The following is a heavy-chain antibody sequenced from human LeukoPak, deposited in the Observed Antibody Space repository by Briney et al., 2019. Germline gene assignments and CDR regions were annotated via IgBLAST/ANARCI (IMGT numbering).Heavy chain of an antibody. J-gene: IGHJ4*02. CDR1: GDSVSSTSAS. D-gene: IGHD6-19*01. CDR2: TYYRSKWFN. V-gene: IGHV6-1*01. Sequence: SQTLSLTCAISGDSVSSTSASWSWTRQSPSRGLEWLGRTYYRSKWFNEYAVSVGSRITINADTSKNQFSLQLNSAAPEDTAVYYCARDLPVSSGWYYFDYWGQGTLVTVSS. CDR3: ARDLPVSSGWYYFDY.